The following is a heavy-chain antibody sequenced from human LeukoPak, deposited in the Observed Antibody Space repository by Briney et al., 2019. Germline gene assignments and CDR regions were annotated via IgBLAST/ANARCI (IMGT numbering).Heavy chain of an antibody. D-gene: IGHD6-13*01. J-gene: IGHJ3*02. CDR2: IYYSEST. CDR1: GGSISSYY. Sequence: SETLSLTCTVSGGSISSYYWSWIRQPPGKGLEWIGYIYYSESTNYNPSLKSRVTISVDTSKNQFSLKLSSVTAADTAVYYCARAGYSSSWYLDAFDIWGQGTMVTVSS. V-gene: IGHV4-59*12. CDR3: ARAGYSSSWYLDAFDI.